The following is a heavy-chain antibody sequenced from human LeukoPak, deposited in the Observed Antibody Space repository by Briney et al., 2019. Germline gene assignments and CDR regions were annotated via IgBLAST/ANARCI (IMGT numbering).Heavy chain of an antibody. D-gene: IGHD3-10*01. J-gene: IGHJ4*02. V-gene: IGHV3-23*01. CDR3: TRNLWFGEPAGC. Sequence: GGSLRLSCAASGFTFSSYAMSWARQAPGKGLEWVSCISGSGSTTYYADPVKGRFTISRDNSKNTLYLQMNSLRAEDTAVYYCTRNLWFGEPAGCWGQGTLVTVSS. CDR2: ISGSGSTT. CDR1: GFTFSSYA.